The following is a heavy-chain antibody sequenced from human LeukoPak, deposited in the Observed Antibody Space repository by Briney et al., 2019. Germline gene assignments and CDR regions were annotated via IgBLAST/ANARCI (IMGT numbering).Heavy chain of an antibody. D-gene: IGHD3-16*01. CDR1: GFTFSDHH. CDR3: TRVVWGDFGDHWFDP. Sequence: GGSLRLSCAASGFTFSDHHMDWVRQAPGKGLEWVGRSRNKGDTYTTEYSASVKSRFIISRDHSQNSLYLQMRSLRIDDTAVYYCTRVVWGDFGDHWFDPWGQGTLVTVSS. V-gene: IGHV3-72*01. J-gene: IGHJ5*02. CDR2: SRNKGDTYTT.